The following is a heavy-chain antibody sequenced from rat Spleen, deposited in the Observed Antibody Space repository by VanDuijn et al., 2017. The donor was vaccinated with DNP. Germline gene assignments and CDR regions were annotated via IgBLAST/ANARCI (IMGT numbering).Heavy chain of an antibody. J-gene: IGHJ2*01. Sequence: EVQLVESGGGLVQPGRSLKLSCAASGFTFSNYYMAWVRQAPTKGLEWVASINTVGGTTYYRDSVKGRFTISRDNAENTQYLQMDSLRSEDTATYFCARPYGCHRHYFDYWGQRVMVTVSS. D-gene: IGHD1-3*01. CDR3: ARPYGCHRHYFDY. CDR1: GFTFSNYY. V-gene: IGHV5S13*01. CDR2: INTVGGTT.